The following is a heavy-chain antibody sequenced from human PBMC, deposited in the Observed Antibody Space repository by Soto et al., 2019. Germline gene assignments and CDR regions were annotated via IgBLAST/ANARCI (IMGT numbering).Heavy chain of an antibody. J-gene: IGHJ4*02. CDR2: IYHSGTT. Sequence: PSETLSLTCTVSGGSISSGGYPWIWIRQPPGKGLEWIGYIYHSGTTYYNPSLKSRVTISVDGSKNQFSLKLNSVTAADTAVYYCTRGRYRSGGSCYSDYWGRGTLVTVSS. CDR3: TRGRYRSGGSCYSDY. V-gene: IGHV4-30-2*01. D-gene: IGHD2-15*01. CDR1: GGSISSGGYP.